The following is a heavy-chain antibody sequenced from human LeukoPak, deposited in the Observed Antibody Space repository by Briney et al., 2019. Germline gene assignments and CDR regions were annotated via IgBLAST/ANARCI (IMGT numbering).Heavy chain of an antibody. Sequence: ASVKVSCKASRGTFSSYALSWVRQAPGQGVEWMGRIIPILGIANHAQKLHGRVTMNTDTSTSTAYMGLRSLRSDDTAVYYCAALTAMVDYWGQGTLVTVSS. V-gene: IGHV1-69*04. CDR3: AALTAMVDY. J-gene: IGHJ4*02. CDR1: RGTFSSYA. D-gene: IGHD5-18*01. CDR2: IIPILGIA.